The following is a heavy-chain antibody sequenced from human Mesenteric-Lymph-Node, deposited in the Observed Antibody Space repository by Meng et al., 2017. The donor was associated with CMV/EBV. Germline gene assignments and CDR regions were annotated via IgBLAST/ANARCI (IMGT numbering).Heavy chain of an antibody. V-gene: IGHV2-5*02. CDR3: AHNHYYGSGSYSHFDY. D-gene: IGHD3-10*01. CDR1: FSLRTSGVG. Sequence: FSLRTSGVGVGWIRQPPGKALEWLALIYWDDDKRYSPSLKSRLTITKDTSKNQVVLTMTNMDPVDTVTYYCAHNHYYGSGSYSHFDYWGQGTLVTVSS. J-gene: IGHJ4*02. CDR2: IYWDDDK.